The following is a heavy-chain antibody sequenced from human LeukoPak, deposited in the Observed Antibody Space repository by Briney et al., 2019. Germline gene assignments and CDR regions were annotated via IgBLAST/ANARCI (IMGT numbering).Heavy chain of an antibody. J-gene: IGHJ5*02. D-gene: IGHD2-2*01. CDR2: IIPILGIA. CDR1: GGTFSSYT. Sequence: SVKVSCKASGGTFSSYTISWVRQAPGQGLEWMGRIIPILGIANYAQKFQRRVTITADKSTSTAYMELSSLRSEDTAVYYCAREGPAYCSSTSCYELGFDPWGQGTLVTVSS. V-gene: IGHV1-69*04. CDR3: AREGPAYCSSTSCYELGFDP.